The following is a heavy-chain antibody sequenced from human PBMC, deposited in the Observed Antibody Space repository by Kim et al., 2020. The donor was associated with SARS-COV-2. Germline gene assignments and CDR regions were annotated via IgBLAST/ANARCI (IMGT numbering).Heavy chain of an antibody. D-gene: IGHD3-3*01. J-gene: IGHJ6*02. CDR1: GGSISSYY. CDR3: ASSAQSSWSGTHYYYYYGMDV. V-gene: IGHV4-59*13. CDR2: IYYSGST. Sequence: SETLSLTCTVSGGSISSYYWSWIRQPPGKGLEWIGYIYYSGSTNYNPSLKSRVTISVDTSKNQFSLKLSSVTAADTAVYYCASSAQSSWSGTHYYYYYGMDVWGQGTTVTVSS.